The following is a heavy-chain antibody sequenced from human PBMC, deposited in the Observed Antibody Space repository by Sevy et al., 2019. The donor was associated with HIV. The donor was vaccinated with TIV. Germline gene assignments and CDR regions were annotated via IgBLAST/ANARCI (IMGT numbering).Heavy chain of an antibody. D-gene: IGHD6-19*01. V-gene: IGHV1-18*04. J-gene: IGHJ4*01. Sequence: ASVKVSCKISGYKVDMYGIAWVRQAPGQGLEWMGWISTYNGNTNYAQNFQGRVTMTTDTSTSVVYMELGGLRPDDTAVYSCASATGMAVAGTGRYFDFWGQGTLVTVSS. CDR2: ISTYNGNT. CDR3: ASATGMAVAGTGRYFDF. CDR1: GYKVDMYG.